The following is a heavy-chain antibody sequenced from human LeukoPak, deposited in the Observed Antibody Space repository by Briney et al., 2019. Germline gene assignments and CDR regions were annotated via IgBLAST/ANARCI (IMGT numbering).Heavy chain of an antibody. Sequence: GGSLRLSCAASGFTFSSYGMHWVRQAPGKGLEWVAVISYDGSNKYYADSVKGRFTISRDNSKNTLYLQMNSLRAEDTAGYYCARFGSRNPANRMDVLGQGTKVTVSS. CDR3: ARFGSRNPANRMDV. V-gene: IGHV3-30*03. CDR2: ISYDGSNK. J-gene: IGHJ6*02. CDR1: GFTFSSYG. D-gene: IGHD3-10*01.